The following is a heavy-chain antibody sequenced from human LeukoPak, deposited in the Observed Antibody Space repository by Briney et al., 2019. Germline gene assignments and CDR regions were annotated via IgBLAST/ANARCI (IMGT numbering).Heavy chain of an antibody. Sequence: PGGSLRLSCAASGFTVSSKYMSWVRQAPGKGLEWVSIIYSGGSTYYSEAVKGRFTISRDNSKNTLYLQTNSLRAEDTAVYYCARDRTGQQLISRKEYYYMDVWGKATTVTISS. CDR1: GFTVSSKY. J-gene: IGHJ6*03. CDR2: IYSGGST. V-gene: IGHV3-66*01. D-gene: IGHD4-11*01. CDR3: ARDRTGQQLISRKEYYYMDV.